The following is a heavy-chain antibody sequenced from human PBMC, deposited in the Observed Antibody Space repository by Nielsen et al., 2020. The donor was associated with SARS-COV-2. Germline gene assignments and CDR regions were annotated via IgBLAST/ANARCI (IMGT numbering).Heavy chain of an antibody. V-gene: IGHV3-11*05. D-gene: IGHD6-19*01. CDR2: ISSSSSYT. J-gene: IGHJ4*02. CDR1: GFTFSDYY. Sequence: LSLTCAASGFTFSDYYMSWIRQAPGKGLEWVSYISSSSSYTNYADSVKGRFTISRDNAKNSLYLQMNSLRAEDTAVYYCASEIAVAGLDYWGQGTLVTVSS. CDR3: ASEIAVAGLDY.